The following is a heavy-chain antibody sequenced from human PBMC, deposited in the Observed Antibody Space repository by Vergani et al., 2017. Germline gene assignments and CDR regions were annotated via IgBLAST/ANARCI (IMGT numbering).Heavy chain of an antibody. CDR1: GGSISSSNW. D-gene: IGHD3-22*01. J-gene: IGHJ4*02. V-gene: IGHV4-4*02. Sequence: QVQLQESGPGLVKPSGTLSLTCAVSGGSISSSNWWSWIRQPPGKGLEWIGSIYYSGSTYYNPSLKSRVTISVYTSKNQFSRMLSSVTAADTAVYYLARDLDYYDSSGYPPYYFDYWGQGTLVTVSS. CDR2: IYYSGST. CDR3: ARDLDYYDSSGYPPYYFDY.